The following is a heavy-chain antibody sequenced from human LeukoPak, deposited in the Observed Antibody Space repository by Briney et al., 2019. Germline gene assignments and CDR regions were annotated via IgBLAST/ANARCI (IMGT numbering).Heavy chain of an antibody. CDR1: GYSFTSYW. CDR3: ARTPDPGVVVADY. Sequence: GESLKISCKGSGYSFTSYWIGWVRQMPGKGLEWMGIIYPGDSDTRYSPSFQGQVTISADKSISTAYLQWSSLKASDIAMYHCARTPDPGVVVADYWGQGTLVTVSS. J-gene: IGHJ4*02. V-gene: IGHV5-51*01. CDR2: IYPGDSDT. D-gene: IGHD3-22*01.